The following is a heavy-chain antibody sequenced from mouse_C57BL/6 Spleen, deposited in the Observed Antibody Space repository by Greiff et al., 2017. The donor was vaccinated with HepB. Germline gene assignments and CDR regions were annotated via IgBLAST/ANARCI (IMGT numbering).Heavy chain of an antibody. J-gene: IGHJ2*01. D-gene: IGHD2-3*01. CDR1: GYSITSGYY. CDR3: ANSDGYFDY. CDR2: ISYDGSN. V-gene: IGHV3-6*01. Sequence: DVQLQESGPGLVKPSQSLSLTCSVTGYSITSGYYWNWIRQFPGNKLEWMGYISYDGSNNYNPSLKNRISITRDTSKNQFFLKLNSVTTEDTATYYCANSDGYFDYWGQGTTLTVSS.